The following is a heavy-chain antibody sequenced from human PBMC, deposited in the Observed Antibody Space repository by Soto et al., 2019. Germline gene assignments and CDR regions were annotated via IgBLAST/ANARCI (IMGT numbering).Heavy chain of an antibody. CDR3: AKVRYSSPMGYYYGMDV. J-gene: IGHJ6*02. CDR1: RVAFSKFI. Sequence: ASVKVSSKASRVAFSKFIVTWVRQAPGLGLEWVGVIIPIFGTTNYAQKFQGRVTITADESTSTSYMEVNNLRSEDTAVYYCAKVRYSSPMGYYYGMDVWGQGTTVTVSS. V-gene: IGHV1-69*13. D-gene: IGHD6-19*01. CDR2: IIPIFGTT.